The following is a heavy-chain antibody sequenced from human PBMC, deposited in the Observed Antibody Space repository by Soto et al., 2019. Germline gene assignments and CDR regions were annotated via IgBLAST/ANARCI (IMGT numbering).Heavy chain of an antibody. CDR3: AKDRRAGGNYGFYLDF. CDR2: SSATGAGT. V-gene: IGHV3-23*01. J-gene: IGHJ4*02. D-gene: IGHD1-7*01. CDR1: GFTFSSYG. Sequence: GGSLRLSCAASGFTFSSYGMTWVRQAPGKGLEWVSFSSATGAGTYYADSVKGRFTISRDNSKNTLYLQMTSLRADDTAVYYCAKDRRAGGNYGFYLDFWGQGALVTVSS.